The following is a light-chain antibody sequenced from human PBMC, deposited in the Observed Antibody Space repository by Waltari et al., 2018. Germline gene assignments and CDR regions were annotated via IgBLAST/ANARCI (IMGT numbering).Light chain of an antibody. Sequence: QSALTQPASVSGSPGQSITIPCTGTATDLGGYNYVSWYQQRPGKAPKLIIFDVSSPPSGISNRFSGSKFGNTASLTISGLQPEDEADYYCCSFTSSSTWVFGGGTKLTVL. J-gene: IGLJ3*02. CDR1: ATDLGGYNY. CDR3: CSFTSSSTWV. CDR2: DVS. V-gene: IGLV2-14*01.